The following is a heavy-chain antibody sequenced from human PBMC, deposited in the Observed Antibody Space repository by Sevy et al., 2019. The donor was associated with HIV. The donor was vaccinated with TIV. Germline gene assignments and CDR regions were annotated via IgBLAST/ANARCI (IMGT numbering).Heavy chain of an antibody. CDR3: ARDQLGRFDC. CDR2: VSSDGSDI. D-gene: IGHD1-1*01. CDR1: GFTFSTYA. Sequence: GGSLRLSCTVSGFTFSTYAMHWVRQAPGKGLECVAIVSSDGSDINYADSVKGRFTISTDNSRNTLNLQMKSVRTDETVLYYCARDQLGRFDCWGQGTLVTVSS. V-gene: IGHV3-30-3*01. J-gene: IGHJ5*01.